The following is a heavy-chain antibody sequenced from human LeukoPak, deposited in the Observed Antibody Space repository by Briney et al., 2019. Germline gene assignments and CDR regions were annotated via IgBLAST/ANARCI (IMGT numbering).Heavy chain of an antibody. V-gene: IGHV3-9*01. D-gene: IGHD5-12*01. CDR2: ISWNSGSI. CDR3: AKDPYGGYGQYYFDY. CDR1: GFTFDDYA. Sequence: PGRSLRLSCAASGFTFDDYAMHWVRHAPGKGLEWVSGISWNSGSIGYADSVKGRFTISRDNAKNSLYLQMNSLRAEDTALYYCAKDPYGGYGQYYFDYWGQGTLVTVSS. J-gene: IGHJ4*02.